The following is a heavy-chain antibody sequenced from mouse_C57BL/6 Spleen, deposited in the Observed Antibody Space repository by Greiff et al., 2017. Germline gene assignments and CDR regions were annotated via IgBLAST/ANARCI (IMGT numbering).Heavy chain of an antibody. Sequence: EVQLQQSGPELVKPGASVKISCKASGYSFTDYNMNWVKQSNGKSLEWIGVINPNYGTTSYNQKFKGKATLTVDQSSSTAYMQLNSLTSEDSAVDYCARGGAYDYDYAMDYWGQGTSVTVSS. V-gene: IGHV1-39*01. J-gene: IGHJ4*01. CDR2: INPNYGTT. CDR3: ARGGAYDYDYAMDY. CDR1: GYSFTDYN. D-gene: IGHD2-4*01.